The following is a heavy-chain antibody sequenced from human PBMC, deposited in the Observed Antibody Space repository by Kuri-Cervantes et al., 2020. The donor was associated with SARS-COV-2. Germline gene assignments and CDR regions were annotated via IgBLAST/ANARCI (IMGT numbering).Heavy chain of an antibody. CDR2: ISSSSTI. V-gene: IGHV3-69-1*02. D-gene: IGHD3-22*01. Sequence: GESLKISCAASGFTFSDHYMDWVRQAPGKGLEWVSSISSSSTIYYADSVKGRFTISRDNAKNSLYLQMNSLRAEDTAVYYCARILGGWQFDSWGQGTLVTVSS. CDR3: ARILGGWQFDS. J-gene: IGHJ4*02. CDR1: GFTFSDHY.